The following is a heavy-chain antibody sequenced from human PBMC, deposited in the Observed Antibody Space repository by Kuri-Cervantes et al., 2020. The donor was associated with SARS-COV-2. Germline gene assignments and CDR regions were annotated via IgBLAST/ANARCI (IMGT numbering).Heavy chain of an antibody. V-gene: IGHV1-69*10. CDR1: GGTFSSYA. CDR3: ARAFGMTTDAFDI. D-gene: IGHD1-1*01. Sequence: SVKVSCKASGGTFSSYAISWVRQAPGQGLEWMGGIIPILGIANYAQKFQGRVTITADKSTSTAYMELSSLRAEDTAVYYCARAFGMTTDAFDIWGQGTMVTVSS. J-gene: IGHJ3*02. CDR2: IIPILGIA.